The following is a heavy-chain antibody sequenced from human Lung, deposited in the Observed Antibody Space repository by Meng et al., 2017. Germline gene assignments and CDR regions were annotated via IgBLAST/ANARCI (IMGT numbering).Heavy chain of an antibody. J-gene: IGHJ4*02. Sequence: QVQLQTVWAGLLHHSESISLTCAVYGGSFSGYYWSWIRQPPGKGLEWIGEIYHSGGTKYNPSLKSRVTISVDKSKNQFSLKLSSVTAADTAVYYCARGLGEAVVPRTMFDYWGQGTLVTVSS. CDR2: IYHSGGT. CDR3: ARGLGEAVVPRTMFDY. D-gene: IGHD2-2*01. CDR1: GGSFSGYY. V-gene: IGHV4-34*01.